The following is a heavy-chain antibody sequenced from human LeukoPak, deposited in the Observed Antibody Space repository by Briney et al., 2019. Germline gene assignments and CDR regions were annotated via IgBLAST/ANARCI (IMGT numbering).Heavy chain of an antibody. Sequence: QAGGSLRLSCAASGFAFSSYAMSWVRQAPGKGLEWVSGISGSGGRTNYADSVKGRFTISRDNSKNTLYLQMNSLRAEDTAVYYCAKRVPSRGSDVWGQGTMVTVSS. V-gene: IGHV3-23*01. CDR3: AKRVPSRGSDV. CDR2: ISGSGGRT. D-gene: IGHD3-10*01. J-gene: IGHJ3*01. CDR1: GFAFSSYA.